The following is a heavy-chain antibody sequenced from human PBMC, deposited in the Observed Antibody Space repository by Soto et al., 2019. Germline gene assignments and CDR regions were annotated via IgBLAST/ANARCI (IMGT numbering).Heavy chain of an antibody. V-gene: IGHV3-21*01. CDR3: ATPFDSDAFDI. Sequence: GGFLRLSWAASGFTFSSYSMNWVRQAPGKGLEWVSSISSSSSYIYYADSVKGRFTISRDNAKNSLYLQMNSLRAEDTAVYYCATPFDSDAFDIWGQGTMVTVSS. CDR2: ISSSSSYI. J-gene: IGHJ3*02. CDR1: GFTFSSYS.